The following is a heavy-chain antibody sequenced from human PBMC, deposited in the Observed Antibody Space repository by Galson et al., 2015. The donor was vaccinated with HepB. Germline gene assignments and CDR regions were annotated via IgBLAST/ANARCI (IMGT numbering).Heavy chain of an antibody. CDR2: IASYGGDD. Sequence: SLRLSCAASGFSFSTYGMHWVRQAPGKGLEWVAVIASYGGDDYYTDSVKGRFTISRDNSMNTLRLQMDSLRAEDTAVYYCARDSFSGSDWHLTYCDYWGQGTLVTVSS. D-gene: IGHD3-3*02. J-gene: IGHJ4*02. V-gene: IGHV3-30*03. CDR3: ARDSFSGSDWHLTYCDY. CDR1: GFSFSTYG.